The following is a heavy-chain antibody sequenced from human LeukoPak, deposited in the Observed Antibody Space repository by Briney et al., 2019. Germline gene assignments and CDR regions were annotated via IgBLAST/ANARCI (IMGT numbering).Heavy chain of an antibody. CDR1: GFTFSNYG. J-gene: IGHJ5*02. CDR3: AKEGTPQVSTWYDL. V-gene: IGHV3-30*18. Sequence: GGSLRLSCAASGFTFSNYGMQWVRQAPGKGLEWVAVISYEGGTQHYADSVKGRFIISRDNPRNTLYLQMNILRTEDTAVYYCAKEGTPQVSTWYDLWGQGTQVIVSS. CDR2: ISYEGGTQ. D-gene: IGHD3-10*01.